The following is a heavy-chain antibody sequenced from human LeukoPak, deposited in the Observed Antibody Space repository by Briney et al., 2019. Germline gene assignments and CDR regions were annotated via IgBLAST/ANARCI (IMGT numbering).Heavy chain of an antibody. D-gene: IGHD3-22*01. CDR3: ARGYDSSGYYFPFDY. V-gene: IGHV4-4*02. CDR1: GGSISSSNW. CDR2: IYHSGST. J-gene: IGHJ4*02. Sequence: PSGTLSLTCAVSGGSISSSNWWSWVRQPPGKGLEWIGEIYHSGSTNYNPSLKSRVTISVDKSKNQFSLKLSSVTAADTAVYYCARGYDSSGYYFPFDYWGQGTLVTVSS.